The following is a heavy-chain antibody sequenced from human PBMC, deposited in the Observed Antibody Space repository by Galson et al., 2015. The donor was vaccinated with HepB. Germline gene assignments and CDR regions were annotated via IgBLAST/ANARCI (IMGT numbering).Heavy chain of an antibody. CDR1: GGSISSPNW. CDR2: IYHTEAT. D-gene: IGHD3-3*01. CDR3: ARFLTWSSYMSYYNYSYMDV. Sequence: ETLSLTCAVSGGSISSPNWWSWVRQPPGKGLEWIAEIYHTEATNYNPSLKSRVTILVDKSKNQFSLNLNSVTAADTAVHYCARFLTWSSYMSYYNYSYMDVWGKGTTVTVSS. V-gene: IGHV4-4*02. J-gene: IGHJ6*03.